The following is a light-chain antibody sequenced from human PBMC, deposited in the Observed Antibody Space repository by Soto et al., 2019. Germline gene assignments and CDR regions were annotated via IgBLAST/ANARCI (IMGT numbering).Light chain of an antibody. CDR1: QSISHY. Sequence: DIQITQSPSPLSASVGDTVTITCRASQSISHYLSWYQQKPGKAPQLLIYAASNLQTGVPSRFSGSGFGTDFTLTISSLQPEDFAAYYCQQSYDMPWTFGLGTKVEI. J-gene: IGKJ1*01. CDR2: AAS. V-gene: IGKV1-39*01. CDR3: QQSYDMPWT.